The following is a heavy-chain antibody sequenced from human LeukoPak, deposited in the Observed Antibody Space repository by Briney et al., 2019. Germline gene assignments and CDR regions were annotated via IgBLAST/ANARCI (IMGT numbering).Heavy chain of an antibody. J-gene: IGHJ3*02. CDR1: GDSISSNIAA. D-gene: IGHD5-18*01. CDR3: ARATAMITGAFDI. Sequence: SQTLSLTCAISGDSISSNIAAWNWVRQSPARGLEWLGRTYYRSRWFNDYAPSVKSRIIINPDTSKNEFSLQLSSVTPEDTAVYNCARATAMITGAFDIWGQGTMVSVSA. CDR2: TYYRSRWFN. V-gene: IGHV6-1*01.